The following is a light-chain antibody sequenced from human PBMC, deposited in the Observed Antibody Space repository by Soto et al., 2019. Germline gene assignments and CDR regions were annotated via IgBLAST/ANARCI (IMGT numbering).Light chain of an antibody. Sequence: EIVMTQSPATLSVSPGERATLSCRASQSVSILLAWYQQKPGQAPRLLIYGASSRATGIPDRFSGSESGTDFTLTISRLEPEDFAVYYCQQYVSSPRTFGQGTKVDIK. V-gene: IGKV3-20*01. J-gene: IGKJ1*01. CDR3: QQYVSSPRT. CDR1: QSVSIL. CDR2: GAS.